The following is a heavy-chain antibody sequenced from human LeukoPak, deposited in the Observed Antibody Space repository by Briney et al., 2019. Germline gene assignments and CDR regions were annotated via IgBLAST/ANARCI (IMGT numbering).Heavy chain of an antibody. V-gene: IGHV1-69*01. CDR2: IIPIFGTA. CDR3: ARALRGYYDRTAYTGYDAFDI. J-gene: IGHJ3*02. CDR1: GGTFSSYA. D-gene: IGHD3-22*01. Sequence: GASVKVSCKASGGTFSSYAISWVRQAPGQGLEWMGGIIPIFGTANYAQKFQGRVTITADGSTSTAYMELSSLRSEDTAVYYCARALRGYYDRTAYTGYDAFDIWGQGTMVTVSS.